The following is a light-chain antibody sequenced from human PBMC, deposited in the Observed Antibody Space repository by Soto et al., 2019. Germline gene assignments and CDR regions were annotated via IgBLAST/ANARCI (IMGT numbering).Light chain of an antibody. CDR1: SSDVGGYNY. CDR2: EVN. CDR3: SSHTSSSTVYV. J-gene: IGLJ1*01. V-gene: IGLV2-8*01. Sequence: QSVLTQPPSASGSPGQSVAISCTGTSSDVGGYNYVSWYQQHPGKAPKLMIYEVNKRPSGVPDRFSGSKSGNTASLTVSGLQAEDEADYYCSSHTSSSTVYVFGTGTKVTV.